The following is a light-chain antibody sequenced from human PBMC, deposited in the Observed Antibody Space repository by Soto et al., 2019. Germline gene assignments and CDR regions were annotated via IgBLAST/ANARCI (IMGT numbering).Light chain of an antibody. V-gene: IGKV3-15*01. Sequence: EIVMTQSPATLSVSPGERVTLSCRASQSVSSSLAWYQLKPGQAPRLLIYGAFTKATGIPARFSGSGSGTEFTLTISSLQSEDFAVYYCQQYNNWPPFTFGPGTKVDIK. J-gene: IGKJ3*01. CDR2: GAF. CDR3: QQYNNWPPFT. CDR1: QSVSSS.